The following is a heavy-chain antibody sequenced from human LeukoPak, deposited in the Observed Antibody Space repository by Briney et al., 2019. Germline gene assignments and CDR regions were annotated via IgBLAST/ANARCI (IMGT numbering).Heavy chain of an antibody. J-gene: IGHJ4*02. CDR1: GFTFSSYW. Sequence: GGSLRLSCAASGFTFSSYWMHWVRQAPGKGLVWVPRINSDGSSTSYADSVKGRFTISRDNAKNTLYLQMNSLRAEDTAVYYCARDTIGWDQFDYWGQGTLVTVSS. CDR2: INSDGSST. CDR3: ARDTIGWDQFDY. V-gene: IGHV3-74*01. D-gene: IGHD5-24*01.